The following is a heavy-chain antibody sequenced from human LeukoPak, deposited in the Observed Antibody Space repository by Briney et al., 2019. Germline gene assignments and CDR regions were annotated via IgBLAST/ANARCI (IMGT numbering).Heavy chain of an antibody. V-gene: IGHV3-23*01. CDR3: AKGEKWLRFPYYFDY. Sequence: GGSLRLSCAVSGFTFSSYAMSWVRQAPGKGLEWVSAISGSGGSTYCADSVKGRFTISRDNSKNTLYLQMNSLRAEDTAVYYCAKGEKWLRFPYYFDYWGQGTLVTVSS. CDR1: GFTFSSYA. J-gene: IGHJ4*02. CDR2: ISGSGGST. D-gene: IGHD5-12*01.